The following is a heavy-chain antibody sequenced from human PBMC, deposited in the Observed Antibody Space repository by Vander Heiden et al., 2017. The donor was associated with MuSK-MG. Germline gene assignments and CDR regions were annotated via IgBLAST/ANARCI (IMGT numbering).Heavy chain of an antibody. CDR2: IYYSGST. Sequence: QVQLQESGPGLVKPSATLSLTCTVSGGSISSYYWSWIRQPPGKGLEWIGYIYYSGSTNYNPSLKSRVTISVDTSKNQFSLKLSSVTAADTAVYYCARTTDYYGSGSYFFDYWGQGTLVTVSS. CDR1: GGSISSYY. CDR3: ARTTDYYGSGSYFFDY. J-gene: IGHJ4*02. D-gene: IGHD3-10*01. V-gene: IGHV4-59*01.